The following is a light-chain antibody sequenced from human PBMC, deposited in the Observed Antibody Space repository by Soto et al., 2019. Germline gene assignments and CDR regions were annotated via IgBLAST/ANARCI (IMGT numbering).Light chain of an antibody. J-gene: IGKJ1*01. CDR1: RSVSNN. CDR3: QQRNIWPPVT. V-gene: IGKV3-11*01. CDR2: GTS. Sequence: EIVLPQSPGTLSLSPGERTTLSCRATRSVSNNLACYQQQPRQAPTLLIYGTSTRAPGIPARFSGSGSGTDVTLTINSLEPEDFAVYYCQQRNIWPPVTFGQGTKVDIK.